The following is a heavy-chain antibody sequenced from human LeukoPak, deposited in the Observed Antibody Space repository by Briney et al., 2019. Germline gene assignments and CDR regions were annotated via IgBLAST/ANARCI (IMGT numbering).Heavy chain of an antibody. J-gene: IGHJ4*02. D-gene: IGHD1-26*01. V-gene: IGHV1-2*02. Sequence: ASVKVSCKASGYTFTGYYMHWVRQAPGQGLEWMGWINPNSGGTYYAQRFQGRVTMTRDTSITTAYMEVTSLRSDDTAVYYCAREVGYNYDFWGQGTLVTVSS. CDR1: GYTFTGYY. CDR2: INPNSGGT. CDR3: AREVGYNYDF.